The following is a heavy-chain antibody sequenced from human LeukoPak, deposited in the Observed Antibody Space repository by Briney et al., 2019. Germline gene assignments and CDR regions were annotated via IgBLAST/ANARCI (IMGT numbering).Heavy chain of an antibody. CDR3: ARGANYYDSSGYYPI. J-gene: IGHJ4*02. CDR1: GFTFSSYS. V-gene: IGHV3-21*04. Sequence: PGGSLRLSCAASGFTFSSYSMNWVRQAPGKGLEWVSSISSSSSYIYYADSVKGRFTISRDNAKNSLYLQMNSLRAEDTAVYYCARGANYYDSSGYYPIWGQGTLVTVSS. D-gene: IGHD3-22*01. CDR2: ISSSSSYI.